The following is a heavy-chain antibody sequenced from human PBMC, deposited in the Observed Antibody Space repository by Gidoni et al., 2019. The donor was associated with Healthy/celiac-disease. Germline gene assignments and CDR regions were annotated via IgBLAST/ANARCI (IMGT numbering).Heavy chain of an antibody. CDR2: IWYDGSNK. CDR3: ARDGGSGWYYLDY. J-gene: IGHJ4*02. D-gene: IGHD6-19*01. V-gene: IGHV3-33*01. Sequence: SCAASGFTFSSYGMHWVRQAPGKGLGWVAVIWYDGSNKYYADSVKGRFTISRDNSKNTLYLQMNSLRAEDTAVYYCARDGGSGWYYLDYWGQGTLVTVSS. CDR1: GFTFSSYG.